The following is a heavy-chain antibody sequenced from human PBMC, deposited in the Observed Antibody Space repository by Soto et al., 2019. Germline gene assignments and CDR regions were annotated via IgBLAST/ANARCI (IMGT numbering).Heavy chain of an antibody. CDR2: IAWDSNKK. CDR3: AIANGFILSVKVASFDT. CDR1: GFTFDDYA. Sequence: ELQMVESGGGLVQPGRSLRLSCAASGFTFDDYAMHWVRQAPGKGLEWVSGIAWDSNKKHYADSVKGRFTISRDNAKKSLYTHMDSMRPEETVVSYFAIANGFILSVKVASFDTWGQGTLVTVSS. V-gene: IGHV3-9*01. D-gene: IGHD3-9*01. J-gene: IGHJ5*02.